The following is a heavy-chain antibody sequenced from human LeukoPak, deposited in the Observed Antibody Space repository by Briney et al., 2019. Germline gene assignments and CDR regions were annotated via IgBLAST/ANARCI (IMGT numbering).Heavy chain of an antibody. CDR2: ISSSSSYI. CDR1: GFTFSSYS. J-gene: IGHJ4*02. Sequence: PGRSLRLSCAASGFTFSSYSMNWVRQAPGKGLEWVSSISSSSSYIYYADSVKGRFTISRDNAKNSLYLQMNSLRAEDTAVYYCARDDRIAVAGTSDYWGQGTLVTVSS. V-gene: IGHV3-21*01. D-gene: IGHD6-19*01. CDR3: ARDDRIAVAGTSDY.